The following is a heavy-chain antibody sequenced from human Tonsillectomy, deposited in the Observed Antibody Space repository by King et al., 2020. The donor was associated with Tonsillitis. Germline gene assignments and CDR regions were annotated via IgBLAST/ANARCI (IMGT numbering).Heavy chain of an antibody. D-gene: IGHD3-10*01. CDR3: VAGEREIVWFGEIFYYYHYMDV. CDR2: IKRKADSGTT. CDR1: DFTFNNAW. Sequence: VQLVESGGGLVKPGGSLRLSCVASDFTFNNAWMHWVRQAPGKGLEWVGHIKRKADSGTTDYAAPVKGSFTISRDDSNNTLYLQMKSLKIEDTAGYYCVAGEREIVWFGEIFYYYHYMDVWGKGTTVTVSS. J-gene: IGHJ6*03. V-gene: IGHV3-15*07.